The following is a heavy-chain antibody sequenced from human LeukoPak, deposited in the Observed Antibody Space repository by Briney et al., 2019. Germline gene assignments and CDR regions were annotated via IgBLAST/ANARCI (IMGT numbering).Heavy chain of an antibody. CDR1: GGSISSGGYS. Sequence: SQTLSLTCAVSGGSISSGGYSWSWIRQPPGKGLEWIGYICHSGSTYYNPSLKSRVTISVDRSKNQFSLKLSSVTAADTAVYYCARGDYGSGSYPFLFDYWGQGTLVTVSS. CDR2: ICHSGST. D-gene: IGHD3-10*01. J-gene: IGHJ4*02. CDR3: ARGDYGSGSYPFLFDY. V-gene: IGHV4-30-2*01.